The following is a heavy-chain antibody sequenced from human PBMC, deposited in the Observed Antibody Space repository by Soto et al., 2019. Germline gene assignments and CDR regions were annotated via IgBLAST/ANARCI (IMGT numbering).Heavy chain of an antibody. J-gene: IGHJ6*02. CDR1: GYTFTSYG. CDR3: ASRGYSHYYPYGMDV. CDR2: IIPIFGTA. D-gene: IGHD5-18*01. Sequence: SLKVSCKAYGYTFTSYGIIWVRQAPGQGLEWMGGIIPIFGTANYAQKFQGRVTITADESTSTAYMELSSLRSEDTAVYYCASRGYSHYYPYGMDVWGQGTTVTVSS. V-gene: IGHV1-69*13.